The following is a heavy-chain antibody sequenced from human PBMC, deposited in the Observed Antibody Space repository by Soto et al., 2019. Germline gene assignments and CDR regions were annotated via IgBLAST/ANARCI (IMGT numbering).Heavy chain of an antibody. Sequence: ASVKVSCKASGYTFTSYAIHWVRQAPGQRLEWMGWINAGNGNTKYSQKFQGRVTITRDTSASTAYMELSRLRSDDTAVYYCARSAVPIVVVPAARSWFDPWGQGTLVTVSS. CDR1: GYTFTSYA. J-gene: IGHJ5*02. D-gene: IGHD2-2*01. V-gene: IGHV1-3*01. CDR2: INAGNGNT. CDR3: ARSAVPIVVVPAARSWFDP.